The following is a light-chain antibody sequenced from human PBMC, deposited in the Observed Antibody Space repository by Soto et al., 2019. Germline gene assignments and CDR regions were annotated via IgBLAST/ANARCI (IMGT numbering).Light chain of an antibody. CDR1: QSIGSS. J-gene: IGKJ1*01. CDR3: QQYNGYSRT. V-gene: IGKV1-5*01. Sequence: IQMTQSRSTLSASVGDRVTITCRASQSIGSSLAWYQQKPGKAPNLLISDASSLERGVPSRFSGSGSGTEFTLTIRSLQPDDFATYYCQQYNGYSRTFGQGTKVDIK. CDR2: DAS.